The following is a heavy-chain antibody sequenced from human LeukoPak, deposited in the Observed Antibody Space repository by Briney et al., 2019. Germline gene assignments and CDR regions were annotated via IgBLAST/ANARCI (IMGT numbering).Heavy chain of an antibody. CDR1: GGSISSYY. J-gene: IGHJ4*02. CDR2: IYYSGST. D-gene: IGHD1-26*01. Sequence: SETLSLTCTVSGGSISSYYWSWIRQPPGKGLEWIGYIYYSGSTNYNPSLKSRVTISVDTSKNQFSLKLSSVTAADTAVYYCARHRGSYYDYDFGYWGQGTLVTVSS. CDR3: ARHRGSYYDYDFGY. V-gene: IGHV4-59*08.